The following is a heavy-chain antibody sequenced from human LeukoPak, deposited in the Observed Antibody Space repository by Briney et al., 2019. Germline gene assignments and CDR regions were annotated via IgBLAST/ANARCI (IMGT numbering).Heavy chain of an antibody. CDR3: ARGPTWIQLWDAFDI. Sequence: ASVKVSCKAAGYTFTSYGISWVRQAPGQGLEWMGWMNPNSGNTGYAQKFQGRVTMTRNTSISTAYMELSSLRSEDTAVYYCARGPTWIQLWDAFDIWGQGTMVTVSS. CDR1: GYTFTSYG. V-gene: IGHV1-8*02. CDR2: MNPNSGNT. J-gene: IGHJ3*02. D-gene: IGHD5-18*01.